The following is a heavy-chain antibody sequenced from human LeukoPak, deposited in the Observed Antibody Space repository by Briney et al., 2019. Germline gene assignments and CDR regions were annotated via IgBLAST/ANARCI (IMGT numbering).Heavy chain of an antibody. J-gene: IGHJ6*03. CDR3: ARDSNHYDSSRPNYYYYYMDV. CDR2: IYYSGST. CDR1: GGSISSSSYY. Sequence: SETLSLTCTVSGGSISSSSYYWGWIRQPPGKGLEWIRTIYYSGSTYHGPSLKSRVTISVDTSKNQFSLKLSSVTAADTAVYYCARDSNHYDSSRPNYYYYYMDVWGKGTTVTVSS. D-gene: IGHD3-22*01. V-gene: IGHV4-39*02.